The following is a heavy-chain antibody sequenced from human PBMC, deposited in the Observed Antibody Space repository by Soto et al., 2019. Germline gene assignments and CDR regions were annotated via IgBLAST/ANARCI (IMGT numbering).Heavy chain of an antibody. V-gene: IGHV1-24*01. CDR2: FDPDNGET. D-gene: IGHD1-26*01. J-gene: IGHJ4*02. Sequence: GASVKVSCKVSGYTLTELSMHWVRQAPGKGLEWMGGFDPDNGETIYAQKFQGRVTMTADTSTSTAYMELRSLRSDDTAVYYCARDDPQIVGATGYWGQGTLVTVSS. CDR3: ARDDPQIVGATGY. CDR1: GYTLTELS.